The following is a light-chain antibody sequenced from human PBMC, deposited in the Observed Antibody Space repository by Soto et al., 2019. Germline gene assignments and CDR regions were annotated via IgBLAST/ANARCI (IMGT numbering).Light chain of an antibody. J-gene: IGKJ4*01. CDR3: QHFGSSPLS. Sequence: EIVLTQSPGTLSLSPGERATLSCRASQSVGSNYLAWYQQKLGQAPRLLIYGASTRATGIPDRFSGSGSGTDFTLTISRLEPEDFAVYYCQHFGSSPLSFGGGTKVEIK. CDR1: QSVGSNY. CDR2: GAS. V-gene: IGKV3-20*01.